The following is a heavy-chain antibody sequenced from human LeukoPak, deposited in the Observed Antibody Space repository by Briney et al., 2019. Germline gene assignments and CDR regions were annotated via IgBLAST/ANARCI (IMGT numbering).Heavy chain of an antibody. Sequence: GGSLRLSCAASGFTFSGSAMNWVRQAPGKGLEWVSTVSGSGGTTHYAESVKGRFTISRDNSKSTLYLQMNSLRAEDTALYYCATSAGWYNYFVMAVWGQGTTVTVSS. J-gene: IGHJ6*02. D-gene: IGHD2-15*01. CDR2: VSGSGGTT. V-gene: IGHV3-23*01. CDR1: GFTFSGSA. CDR3: ATSAGWYNYFVMAV.